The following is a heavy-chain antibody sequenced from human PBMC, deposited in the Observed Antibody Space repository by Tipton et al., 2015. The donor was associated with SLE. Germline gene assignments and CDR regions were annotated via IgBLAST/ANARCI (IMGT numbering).Heavy chain of an antibody. CDR2: ISTYNGNT. Sequence: QSGAEVKKPGASVRVSCKASGYTFTTYGISWVRQAPGQGLEWMGWISTYNGNTNYAQKLQGRVTMTSDTSTSTAYMELKSLRSDDTAVYYCARDTKAARPGWFDPWGQGTLVTVRS. CDR3: ARDTKAARPGWFDP. D-gene: IGHD6-6*01. J-gene: IGHJ5*02. CDR1: GYTFTTYG. V-gene: IGHV1-18*01.